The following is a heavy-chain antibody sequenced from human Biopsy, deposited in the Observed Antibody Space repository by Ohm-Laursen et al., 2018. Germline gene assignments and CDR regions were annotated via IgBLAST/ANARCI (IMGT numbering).Heavy chain of an antibody. CDR2: ISPKSGDT. V-gene: IGHV1-2*02. CDR3: ATKLTGYFHH. J-gene: IGHJ1*01. CDR1: GFSFTGYY. Sequence: VSSVKVSCKASGFSFTGYYIHWVRQAPGQGLEWMGWISPKSGDTNYAHKFQGNITMTRDTSMSTAYMEMSRLRCDDTAVYYCATKLTGYFHHWGQGTLVIVSS. D-gene: IGHD3-9*01.